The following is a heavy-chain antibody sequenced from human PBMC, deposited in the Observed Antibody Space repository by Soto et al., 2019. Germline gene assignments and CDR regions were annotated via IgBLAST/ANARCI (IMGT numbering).Heavy chain of an antibody. D-gene: IGHD3-10*01. CDR2: IVTKTDGGTA. V-gene: IGHV3-15*07. CDR3: FGGIGEVRY. CDR1: GFTFSNAW. J-gene: IGHJ4*02. Sequence: EVQLVEAGGGLIEPGGSLRLSCVVSGFTFSNAWINWARQAPGEGLEWVGRIVTKTDGGTADNAGPVKGRLSISNDDSKTTLYLEMNGVKTEDTALYYCFGGIGEVRYWGQGALVTVSS.